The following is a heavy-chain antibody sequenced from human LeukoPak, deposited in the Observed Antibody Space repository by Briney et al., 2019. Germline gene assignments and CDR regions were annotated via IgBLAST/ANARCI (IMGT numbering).Heavy chain of an antibody. CDR3: ATSPPDIDFDY. CDR1: GGSFSGYY. V-gene: IGHV4-38-2*01. Sequence: SETLSLTCAVYGGSFSGYYWGWIRQPPGKGLEWIGSIYHSGSTYYNPSLKSRVTISVDTSKNQFSLKLSSVTAADTAVYYCATSPPDIDFDYWGQGTLVTVPS. CDR2: IYHSGST. J-gene: IGHJ4*02.